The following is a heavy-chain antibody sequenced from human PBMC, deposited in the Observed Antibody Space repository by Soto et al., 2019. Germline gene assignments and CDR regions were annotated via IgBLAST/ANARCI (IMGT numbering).Heavy chain of an antibody. D-gene: IGHD6-19*01. J-gene: IGHJ5*02. CDR2: ISLYSDGT. V-gene: IGHV1-18*01. Sequence: ASVKVSCKTSGYPFSNYGITRVRQAPGQPLEWLGWISLYSDGTNYAQKFQGRVSMTTDTSTTTAYMELRSLRAEDTAVYYCAKARGGGSGWYHGPYNWFDPWGQGTMVTVSS. CDR3: AKARGGGSGWYHGPYNWFDP. CDR1: GYPFSNYG.